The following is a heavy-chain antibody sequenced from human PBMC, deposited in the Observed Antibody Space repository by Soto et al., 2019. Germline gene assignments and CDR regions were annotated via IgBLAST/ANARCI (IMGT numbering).Heavy chain of an antibody. J-gene: IGHJ1*01. Sequence: QIQLVQSGPEVKKPGTSVKVSCKASGFTFTSSAVQWVRQARGQRLEWIGWIVVGSGNTNYAQKFQERVTITRDMSTSTAYMELSSLRSEDTAVYYCAADYDSSGYLEYFQHWGQGTLVTVSS. V-gene: IGHV1-58*01. CDR2: IVVGSGNT. CDR3: AADYDSSGYLEYFQH. D-gene: IGHD3-22*01. CDR1: GFTFTSSA.